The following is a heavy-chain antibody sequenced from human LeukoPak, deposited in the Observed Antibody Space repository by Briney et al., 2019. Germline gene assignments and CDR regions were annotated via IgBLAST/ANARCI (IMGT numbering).Heavy chain of an antibody. V-gene: IGHV3-48*03. CDR1: GFTFSSYE. CDR2: ISSSGSSI. Sequence: GGSLRLSCAASGFTFSSYEMNWVRQAPGKGLEWVSYISSSGSSIYYADPVKGRFTISRDNAKNSLYLQMNSLRAEDTAVYYCARGYSGYDSWGQGTLVTVSS. D-gene: IGHD5-12*01. CDR3: ARGYSGYDS. J-gene: IGHJ5*02.